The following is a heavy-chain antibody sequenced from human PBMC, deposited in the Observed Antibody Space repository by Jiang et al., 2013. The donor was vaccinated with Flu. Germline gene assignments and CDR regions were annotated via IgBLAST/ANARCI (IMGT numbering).Heavy chain of an antibody. Sequence: GTFSSYAISWVRQAPGQGLEWMGGIIPIFGTANYAQKFQGRVTITADESTSTAYMELSSLRSEDTAVYYCARVTVAGNLDYWGQGTLVTVSS. J-gene: IGHJ4*02. D-gene: IGHD6-19*01. CDR2: IIPIFGTA. CDR3: ARVTVAGNLDY. V-gene: IGHV1-69*01. CDR1: GTFSSYA.